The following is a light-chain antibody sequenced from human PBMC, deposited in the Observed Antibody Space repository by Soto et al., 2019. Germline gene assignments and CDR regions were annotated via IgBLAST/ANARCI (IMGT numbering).Light chain of an antibody. V-gene: IGKV3-15*01. CDR1: ESVRSY. CDR3: HQYSYRPT. CDR2: GAT. J-gene: IGKJ2*01. Sequence: ERVMTQSPATVSVSLGERATLSCRASESVRSYLAWYQQTPGPAPRLLIYGATTRATGIPARFSGSWSGTEFSLPISRLESEGVAGYFCHQYSYRPTFDQGTKVHI.